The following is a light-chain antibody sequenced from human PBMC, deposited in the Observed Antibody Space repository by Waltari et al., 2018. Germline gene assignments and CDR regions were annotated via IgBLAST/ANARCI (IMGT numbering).Light chain of an antibody. Sequence: EIVLTQSPGALSLSPGEGATLSCRASQSVGSNYLAWYQQKPGQAPRLLIYGASSRATGNPDRFSGSGSGTDFTLTISRLQPEDCAVYYCQQYGSSPRTFGQGTKVEIK. CDR3: QQYGSSPRT. CDR1: QSVGSNY. J-gene: IGKJ1*01. V-gene: IGKV3-20*01. CDR2: GAS.